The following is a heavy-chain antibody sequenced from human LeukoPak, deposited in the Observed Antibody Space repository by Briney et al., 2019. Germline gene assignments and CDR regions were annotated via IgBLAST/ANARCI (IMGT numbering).Heavy chain of an antibody. Sequence: GGSLRLSCAASGFTFSNAWMSWVRQAPGKGLEWVGRIKSKTDGAATDYAAPVKGRFAISRDDSKNTLYLQMNSLTTEDTGVYFCTTEVVVTSYFDFWGHGALVTVSS. D-gene: IGHD2-21*02. J-gene: IGHJ4*01. CDR1: GFTFSNAW. CDR3: TTEVVVTSYFDF. CDR2: IKSKTDGAAT. V-gene: IGHV3-15*05.